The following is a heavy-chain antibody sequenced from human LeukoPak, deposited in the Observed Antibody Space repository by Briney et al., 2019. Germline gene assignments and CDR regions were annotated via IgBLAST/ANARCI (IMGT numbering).Heavy chain of an antibody. D-gene: IGHD1-26*01. CDR3: ARGGAHGMDV. J-gene: IGHJ6*02. CDR1: GFTLRSYD. Sequence: GGSLRLSCAASGFTLRSYDMSWVRQAPGKGLEWVSYISGVASDIFYADSVKGRFTISRDNAKNSVYLQMNSLRAEDTAVYYCARGGAHGMDVWGQGTTVTVSS. CDR2: ISGVASDI. V-gene: IGHV3-11*01.